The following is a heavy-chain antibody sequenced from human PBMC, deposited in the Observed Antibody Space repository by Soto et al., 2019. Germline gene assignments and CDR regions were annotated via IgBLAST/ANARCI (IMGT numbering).Heavy chain of an antibody. V-gene: IGHV1-18*01. CDR2: ISAYNGNT. CDR1: GYTFTSYG. Sequence: QVQLVQSGAEVKKPGASVKVSCKASGYTFTSYGISWVRQAPGQGLEWMGWISAYNGNTNYAQQLQGRINMTTDTSTNTAYTELQLLRSDDTSVYYCARIERRYYRSGTYYPFDYLGQGTLVTVSS. D-gene: IGHD3-10*01. CDR3: ARIERRYYRSGTYYPFDY. J-gene: IGHJ4*02.